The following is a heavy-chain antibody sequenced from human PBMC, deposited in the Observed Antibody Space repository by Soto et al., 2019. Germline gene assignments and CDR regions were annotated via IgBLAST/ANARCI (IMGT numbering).Heavy chain of an antibody. D-gene: IGHD4-17*01. CDR2: IYHSGNT. CDR3: ARVHGDYGRYFDY. J-gene: IGHJ4*02. CDR1: GGSMSSSVYS. Sequence: PSXTLSLTCAVSGGSMSSSVYSWSWIRQPLGKGLEWVGYIYHSGNTYYNPSLKSRVNISADRSKNQFSLKLSSVTAADTAVYFCARVHGDYGRYFDYWGQGTLVTVSS. V-gene: IGHV4-30-2*01.